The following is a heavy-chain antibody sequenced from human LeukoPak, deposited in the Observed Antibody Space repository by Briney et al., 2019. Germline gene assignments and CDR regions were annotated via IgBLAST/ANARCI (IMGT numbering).Heavy chain of an antibody. CDR3: AKDIQGSY. CDR2: VSSSGANT. V-gene: IGHV3-23*01. CDR1: GFSFNSAA. D-gene: IGHD2-21*01. Sequence: GGSLRLSCSASGFSFNSAAMTWVRQAPRKGLEWVSLVSSSGANTHYAESVKGRFTISRENSKNTVYLQMNSLRAEDTAIYYCAKDIQGSYWGQGTPVTVSS. J-gene: IGHJ4*02.